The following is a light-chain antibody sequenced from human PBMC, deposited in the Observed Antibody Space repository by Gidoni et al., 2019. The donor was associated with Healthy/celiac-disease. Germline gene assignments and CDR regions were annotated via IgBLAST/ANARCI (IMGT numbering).Light chain of an antibody. CDR2: DAS. CDR1: QDIINY. J-gene: IGKJ4*01. Sequence: DLQMTQSPSSLSASVGDRVTITCQAGQDIINYLNWYQQKPGRAPKLLIYDASNLETGVPSRFSGSRSGTEFTFTISSLQPEDIATYYCQQYDNLPLTFGGGTKVEIK. V-gene: IGKV1-33*01. CDR3: QQYDNLPLT.